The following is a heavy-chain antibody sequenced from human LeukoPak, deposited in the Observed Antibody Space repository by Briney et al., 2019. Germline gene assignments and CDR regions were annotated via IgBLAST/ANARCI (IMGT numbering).Heavy chain of an antibody. D-gene: IGHD4-17*01. J-gene: IGHJ4*02. CDR2: IRYDGSNK. CDR1: GFTFSTYG. CDR3: AKVVRYGDYGGFDF. V-gene: IGHV3-30*02. Sequence: GGSLRLSCAASGFTFSTYGMHWVRQAPGKGLEWVAFIRYDGSNKYYADSVKGRFTISRDNSKNTLYLQMNSLRAEDTAVYYCAKVVRYGDYGGFDFSGQGTLVTVSS.